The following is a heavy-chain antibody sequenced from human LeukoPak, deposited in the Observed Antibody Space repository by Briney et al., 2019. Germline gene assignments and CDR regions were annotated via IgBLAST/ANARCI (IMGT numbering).Heavy chain of an antibody. D-gene: IGHD2/OR15-2a*01. CDR1: GFTFSSYS. J-gene: IGHJ4*02. Sequence: PGGSLRLSCAASGFTFSSYSMSWVRQAPGKGLEWVSFISSSSNYLYYADSVKGRFTISRDNSKNTLYLQMNSLRGEDTAVYYCARVLSVSYCDSWGQGTLVTVSS. V-gene: IGHV3-21*04. CDR3: ARVLSVSYCDS. CDR2: ISSSSNYL.